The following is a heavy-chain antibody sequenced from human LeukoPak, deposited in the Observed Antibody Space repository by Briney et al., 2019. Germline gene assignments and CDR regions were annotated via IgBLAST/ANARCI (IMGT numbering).Heavy chain of an antibody. J-gene: IGHJ4*02. CDR1: GGSFSGYY. V-gene: IGHV4-34*01. D-gene: IGHD6-13*01. CDR2: INHSGST. CDR3: ARDVVAAAGSWDY. Sequence: SETLSLTCAVYGGSFSGYYWNWIRQPPGKGLEWIGEINHSGSTNYNPSLKSRVTISVDTSKNQFSLNLSSVTAADTAVYYCARDVVAAAGSWDYWGQGTLVTVSS.